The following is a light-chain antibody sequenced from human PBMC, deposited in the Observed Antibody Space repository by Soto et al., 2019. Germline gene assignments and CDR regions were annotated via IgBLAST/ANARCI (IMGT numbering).Light chain of an antibody. CDR2: GAS. J-gene: IGKJ2*01. Sequence: EIVLTQSPGTLSLSPGERATLSCRASQSVSSSYLAWYQQKRGQAPRLLIYGASSRATGIPDRFSGSGSAADFTLTMSRLEPEDFAVYYCQQYGSLPYTFGQGTKLESK. CDR3: QQYGSLPYT. V-gene: IGKV3-20*01. CDR1: QSVSSSY.